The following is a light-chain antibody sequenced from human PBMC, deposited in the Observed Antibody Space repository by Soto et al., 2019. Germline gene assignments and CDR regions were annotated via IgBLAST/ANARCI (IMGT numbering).Light chain of an antibody. Sequence: EIVMTQSPASLPVSPGERATLSRRASQSVSSNLAWYQQRPGQAPRLLIYDASTRATDIPARVSGSGSGTEFTLTISSLQSEDFAVYYCQQYNNWPRTFGQGAKVDIK. V-gene: IGKV3-15*01. J-gene: IGKJ1*01. CDR3: QQYNNWPRT. CDR1: QSVSSN. CDR2: DAS.